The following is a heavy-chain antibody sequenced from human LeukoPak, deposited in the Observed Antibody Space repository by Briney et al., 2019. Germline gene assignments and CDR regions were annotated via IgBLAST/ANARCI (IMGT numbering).Heavy chain of an antibody. V-gene: IGHV3-23*01. D-gene: IGHD4-23*01. CDR1: GFTFSSYG. CDR3: AKGYGGNRPFDY. J-gene: IGHJ4*02. Sequence: GGSLRLSCAASGFTFSSYGMNWVRQAPGKGLEWVSGTSGSGDSTNYADSVKGRFTISRDNSKNTLYLQMNSLRVEDTAVYYRAKGYGGNRPFDYWGQGTLVTVSS. CDR2: TSGSGDST.